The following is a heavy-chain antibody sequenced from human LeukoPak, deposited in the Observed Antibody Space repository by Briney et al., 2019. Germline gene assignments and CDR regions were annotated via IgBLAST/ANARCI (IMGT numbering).Heavy chain of an antibody. V-gene: IGHV3-33*03. CDR2: IWYDGSNK. CDR3: ARGPHYSGSYLYYFDY. J-gene: IGHJ4*02. CDR1: GFIFSNYG. D-gene: IGHD1-26*01. Sequence: GGSLRLSCAASGFIFSNYGMHWVRQAPGKGLEWVAVIWYDGSNKYHADSVKGRFTISRDNSKNTLYLQMNSLRVEDTAVYYCARGPHYSGSYLYYFDYWGQGTLVTVSS.